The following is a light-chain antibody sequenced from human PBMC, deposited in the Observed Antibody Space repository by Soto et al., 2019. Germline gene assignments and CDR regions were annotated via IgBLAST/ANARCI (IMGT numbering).Light chain of an antibody. CDR2: KAS. CDR1: QSISSW. J-gene: IGKJ1*01. Sequence: DTQMTQSSSTLSSSVGNKFTITCRASQSISSWLAWYQQKPGKAPKLLFYKASSLESGVPSRFSGSGSGTEFPLTISSLQPDDFATYYNQQYNSYSTFGQGTKVE. V-gene: IGKV1-5*03. CDR3: QQYNSYST.